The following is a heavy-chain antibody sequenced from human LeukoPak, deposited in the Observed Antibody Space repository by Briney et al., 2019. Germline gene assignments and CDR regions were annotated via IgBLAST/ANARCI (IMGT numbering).Heavy chain of an antibody. CDR3: ARDPGMVYATYFDY. CDR2: ISYDGSNK. V-gene: IGHV3-30-3*01. Sequence: GGSLRLSCAASGFTFSSYAMHRVRQAPGKGLEWVAVISYDGSNKYYADSVKGRFTISRDNSKNTLYLQMNSLRAEDTAVYYCARDPGMVYATYFDYWGQGTLVTVSS. D-gene: IGHD2-8*01. CDR1: GFTFSSYA. J-gene: IGHJ4*02.